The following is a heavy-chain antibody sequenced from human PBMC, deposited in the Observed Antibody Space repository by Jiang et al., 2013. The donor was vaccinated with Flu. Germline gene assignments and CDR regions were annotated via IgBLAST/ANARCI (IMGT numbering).Heavy chain of an antibody. CDR3: ARDELTVGTDY. Sequence: LKSRVTISVDTSKNQXSPKLSSVTAADTAVYYCARDELTVGTDYWGQGTLVTVSS. J-gene: IGHJ4*02. V-gene: IGHV4-39*07. D-gene: IGHD1-7*01.